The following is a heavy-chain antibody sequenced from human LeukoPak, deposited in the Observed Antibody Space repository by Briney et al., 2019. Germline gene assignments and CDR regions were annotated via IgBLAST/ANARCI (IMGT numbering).Heavy chain of an antibody. D-gene: IGHD3-22*01. Sequence: ASLKVSCKTSGYTFTDYYMHWVRQAPGQGLEWMGWINPNSGGTNYAQKFQGRVTMTRDTSISTAYMELRSLRSDDTAVFYCARGFPPRRNYDSSGSYSYFFDYWGQGTLVTVSS. CDR3: ARGFPPRRNYDSSGSYSYFFDY. CDR2: INPNSGGT. J-gene: IGHJ4*02. V-gene: IGHV1-2*02. CDR1: GYTFTDYY.